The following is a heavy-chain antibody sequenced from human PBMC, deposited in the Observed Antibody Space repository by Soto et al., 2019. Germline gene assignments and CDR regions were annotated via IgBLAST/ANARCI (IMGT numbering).Heavy chain of an antibody. CDR2: IRYSGST. D-gene: IGHD4-17*01. CDR1: GGSISSGEYY. J-gene: IGHJ4*02. V-gene: IGHV4-30-4*01. Sequence: QVQLQESGPGLVKPSQTLSLTCTVSGGSISSGEYYWSWIRQPPGKGLEWIGYIRYSGSTDYNPSLKSRVTISVDTSKNQFSLKLSSVTAADTAVYHCASDSDVTTDVYWGQGTLVTVSS. CDR3: ASDSDVTTDVY.